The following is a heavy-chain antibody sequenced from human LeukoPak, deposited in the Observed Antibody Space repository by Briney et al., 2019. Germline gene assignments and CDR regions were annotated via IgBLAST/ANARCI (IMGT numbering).Heavy chain of an antibody. Sequence: ASVKVSCKASGYTFTGYYMHWVRQAPGQGLEWMGWINPNSGGTNYAQRFQGRVTMTRDTSISTAYMELSRLRSDDTAVYYCATSKSGLYYYDSSGYLDAFDIWGQGTMVTVSS. CDR2: INPNSGGT. D-gene: IGHD3-22*01. V-gene: IGHV1-2*02. CDR1: GYTFTGYY. J-gene: IGHJ3*02. CDR3: ATSKSGLYYYDSSGYLDAFDI.